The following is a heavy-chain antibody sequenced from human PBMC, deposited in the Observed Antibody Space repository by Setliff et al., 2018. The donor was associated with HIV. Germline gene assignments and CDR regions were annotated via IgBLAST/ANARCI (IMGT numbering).Heavy chain of an antibody. CDR3: ARDLYGASGTAFDL. CDR1: GFSFRSYG. V-gene: IGHV3-21*06. D-gene: IGHD3-10*01. J-gene: IGHJ3*01. CDR2: ISGGGDYP. Sequence: GGSLRLSCAASGFSFRSYGMHWVRQAPGKGLEWVSYISGGGDYPAYADSVKGRFTISRDNTKNSLHLQMNSLRADDTAVYYCARDLYGASGTAFDLWGQGTMVTVSS.